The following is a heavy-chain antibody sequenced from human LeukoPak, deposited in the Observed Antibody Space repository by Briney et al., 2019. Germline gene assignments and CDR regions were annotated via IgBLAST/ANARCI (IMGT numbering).Heavy chain of an antibody. CDR3: ARAGAWGGYSNYY. CDR2: ISSSGSTI. J-gene: IGHJ4*02. Sequence: GGSRRLSCAASGFTFSDYYMSWIRQAPGKGREWVSYISSSGSTIYYADSVKGRFTISRDNAKNSLYLQMNSLRAEDTAVYYCARAGAWGGYSNYYWGQGTLVTVSS. D-gene: IGHD4-11*01. CDR1: GFTFSDYY. V-gene: IGHV3-11*04.